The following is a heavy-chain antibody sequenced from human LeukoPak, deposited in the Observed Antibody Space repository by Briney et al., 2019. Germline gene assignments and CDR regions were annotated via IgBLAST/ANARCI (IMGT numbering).Heavy chain of an antibody. J-gene: IGHJ4*02. CDR3: ARLTTMVTTFVY. Sequence: GGSLRLSCAASGFTIVSYWMSWVRQAPGKGLEWVASINPAGSDKFYVDSVKGRFTISRDNAENSFYLQMNSLRGEDTAVYYCARLTTMVTTFVYWGQGALVTVPS. D-gene: IGHD5-18*01. CDR2: INPAGSDK. CDR1: GFTIVSYW. V-gene: IGHV3-7*01.